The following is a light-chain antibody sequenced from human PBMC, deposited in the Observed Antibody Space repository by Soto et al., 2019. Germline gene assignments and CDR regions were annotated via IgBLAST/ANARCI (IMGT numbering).Light chain of an antibody. CDR1: SSDVGGYDS. CDR3: TSYRSGSTPVV. Sequence: QPVLTQPASVSGSPGQAITISCTGTSSDVGGYDSVSWYQQFPGKAPKLIIYEVFNRPSGVSNRFSGSKSDNTASLTISGLQAEDEADYYCTSYRSGSTPVVFGGGTKVTVL. CDR2: EVF. V-gene: IGLV2-14*01. J-gene: IGLJ2*01.